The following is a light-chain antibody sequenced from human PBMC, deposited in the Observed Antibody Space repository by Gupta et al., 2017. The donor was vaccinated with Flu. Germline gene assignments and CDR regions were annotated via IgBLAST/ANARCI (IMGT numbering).Light chain of an antibody. CDR3: CSYTPTSCHYV. Sequence: SVTAPYNYVSWYHQYPGKAPRLILYEVSIRPSGVSPRFSGSKSGNTASLTISGLQPEDEADYFCCSYTPTSCHYVFGTATKVTVL. CDR2: EVS. V-gene: IGLV2-14*01. CDR1: SVTAPYNY. J-gene: IGLJ1*01.